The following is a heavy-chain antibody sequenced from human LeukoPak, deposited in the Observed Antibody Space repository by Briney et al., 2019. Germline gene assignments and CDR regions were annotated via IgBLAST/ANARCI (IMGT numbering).Heavy chain of an antibody. CDR2: IYRGGNT. J-gene: IGHJ4*02. CDR1: GFTVSRNY. D-gene: IGHD2-2*01. CDR3: ASTQPGMLCSSTSCSLDY. V-gene: IGHV3-53*01. Sequence: GGSLRLSCAASGFTVSRNYMSWVRQAPGKGLECVSDIYRGGNTFYADSVRGRFTISRDTSKNTLYLQMNSLRAEDTAVYYCASTQPGMLCSSTSCSLDYWGQGTLVTVSS.